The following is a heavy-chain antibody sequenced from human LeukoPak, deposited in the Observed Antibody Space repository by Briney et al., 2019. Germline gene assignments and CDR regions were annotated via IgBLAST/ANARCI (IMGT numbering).Heavy chain of an antibody. CDR2: IIPIFGTA. CDR1: GGTFSSYA. J-gene: IGHJ5*02. D-gene: IGHD5-18*01. CDR3: ASIGVYGYAHNWFDP. V-gene: IGHV1-69*06. Sequence: GASVKVSCKASGGTFSSYAISWVRQAPGQGLEWMGGIIPIFGTANYAQKFQGRVTITADKSTSTAYMELSSLRSEDTAVYYCASIGVYGYAHNWFDPWGQGTLVTVSS.